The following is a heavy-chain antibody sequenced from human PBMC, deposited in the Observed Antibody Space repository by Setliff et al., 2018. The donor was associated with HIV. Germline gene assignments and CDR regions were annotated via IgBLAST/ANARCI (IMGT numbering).Heavy chain of an antibody. J-gene: IGHJ4*02. Sequence: PGGSLRLSCAASGFTFSNAWMNWVRQAPGKGLEWVSYISSSSSTIYYADSVKGRFTISRDNAKNSLYLQMNSLKTEDTAVYYCTRDWCSSTSCYVGNWGQGTLVTVSS. CDR3: TRDWCSSTSCYVGN. V-gene: IGHV3-48*01. D-gene: IGHD2-2*01. CDR1: GFTFSNAW. CDR2: ISSSSSTI.